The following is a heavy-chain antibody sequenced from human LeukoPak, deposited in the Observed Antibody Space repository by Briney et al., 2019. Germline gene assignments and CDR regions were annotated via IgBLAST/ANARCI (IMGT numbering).Heavy chain of an antibody. J-gene: IGHJ5*02. V-gene: IGHV4-38-2*02. D-gene: IGHD6-13*01. CDR3: ARGYSSSWYGNWFDP. CDR2: IYHSGST. Sequence: SETLSLTCTVSGYSISSGYYWGWIRQPPGKGLEWIGSIYHSGSTYYNPSLKSRVTISVDTSKNQFSLKLSSVTAADTAVYYCARGYSSSWYGNWFDPWGQGTLVTVSS. CDR1: GYSISSGYY.